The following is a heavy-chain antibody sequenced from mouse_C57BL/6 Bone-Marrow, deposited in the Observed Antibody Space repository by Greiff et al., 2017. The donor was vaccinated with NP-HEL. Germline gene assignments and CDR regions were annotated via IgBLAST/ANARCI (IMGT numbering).Heavy chain of an antibody. CDR3: TGWLLPLYWYFDV. CDR1: GYTFTDYE. J-gene: IGHJ1*03. Sequence: VQLVESGAELVRPGASVTLSCKASGYTFTDYEMHWVKQTPVHGLEWIGAIDPETGGTAYNQKFKGKAILTADKSSSTAYMELRSLTSEDSAVYYCTGWLLPLYWYFDVWGTGTTVTVSS. CDR2: IDPETGGT. V-gene: IGHV1-15*01. D-gene: IGHD2-3*01.